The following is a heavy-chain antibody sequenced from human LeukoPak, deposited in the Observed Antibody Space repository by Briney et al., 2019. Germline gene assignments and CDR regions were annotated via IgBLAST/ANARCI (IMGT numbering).Heavy chain of an antibody. CDR3: ARERTTGREFDY. CDR2: IYYSGST. D-gene: IGHD4-11*01. V-gene: IGHV4-59*01. CDR1: GXSISSYY. J-gene: IGHJ4*02. Sequence: SETLSLTCSVSGXSISSYYWSWIRQPPGKGLEWIGYIYYSGSTNYNPSLKSRVTISVDTSKNQFSLKLSSVTAADTAVYFCARERTTGREFDYWGQGTLVTVSS.